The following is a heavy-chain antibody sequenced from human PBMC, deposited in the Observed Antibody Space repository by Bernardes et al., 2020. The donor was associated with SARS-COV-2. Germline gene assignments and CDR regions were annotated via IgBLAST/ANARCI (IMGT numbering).Heavy chain of an antibody. CDR3: ARSYSSYSWFDP. Sequence: ASLKISCIASGFSVSNSYVNWVRQATGTGLEWVSGVHSGAGTSYADSVKGRFTIARDNSKNILYLQMSSLRPEDTGVYFCARSYSSYSWFDPWGQGTLVTVS. CDR1: GFSVSNSY. J-gene: IGHJ5*02. CDR2: VHSGAGT. V-gene: IGHV3-66*02. D-gene: IGHD4-4*01.